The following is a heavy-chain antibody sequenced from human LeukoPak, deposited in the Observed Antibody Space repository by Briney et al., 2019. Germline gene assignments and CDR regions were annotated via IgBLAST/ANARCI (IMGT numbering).Heavy chain of an antibody. Sequence: PGGSLRLSCAASGFTFSSYSMNWVRQAPGKGLEWVSYISSGSSTIYYADSVKGRFTISRDNAKNSLYLQMNSLRDEDTAVYCCARNYYDSSGYYVDFHFWGQGTLVTVSS. CDR1: GFTFSSYS. V-gene: IGHV3-48*02. CDR2: ISSGSSTI. J-gene: IGHJ1*01. D-gene: IGHD3-22*01. CDR3: ARNYYDSSGYYVDFHF.